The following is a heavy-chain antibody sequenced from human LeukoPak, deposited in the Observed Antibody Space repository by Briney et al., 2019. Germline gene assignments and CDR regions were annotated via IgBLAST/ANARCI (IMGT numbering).Heavy chain of an antibody. D-gene: IGHD2-21*02. CDR1: GFTFSSYS. CDR3: AKGLVNCGGDCYSGGMDV. V-gene: IGHV3-23*01. J-gene: IGHJ6*02. Sequence: GGSLRLSCAASGFTFSSYSMNWVRQAPGKGLEWVSFISGSGTTTQYADSVKGRFTISSDNSKNTLYLQMNSLRAEDTAVYYCAKGLVNCGGDCYSGGMDVWGQGTTVTVSS. CDR2: ISGSGTTT.